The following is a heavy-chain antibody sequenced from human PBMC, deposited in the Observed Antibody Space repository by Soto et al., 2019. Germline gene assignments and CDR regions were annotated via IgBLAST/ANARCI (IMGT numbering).Heavy chain of an antibody. V-gene: IGHV1-8*01. J-gene: IGHJ3*02. CDR2: MNPNSGNT. CDR3: ATGYYRLRLGELSLTDAFDI. CDR1: GYTFTSYD. Sequence: GASVKVSCKASGYTFTSYDINWVRQATGQGLEWMGWMNPNSGNTGYAQKFQGRVTMTRNTSISTAYMELSSLRSEDTAVYYCATGYYRLRLGELSLTDAFDIWGQGTMVTVSS. D-gene: IGHD3-16*02.